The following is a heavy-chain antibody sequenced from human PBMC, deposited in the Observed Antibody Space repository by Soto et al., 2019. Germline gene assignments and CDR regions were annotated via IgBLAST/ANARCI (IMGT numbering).Heavy chain of an antibody. CDR3: AKMQTEYSNYVG. Sequence: GSLLLTCAASGCSFSSYAMSWVRQAPGKGLKWVSTISGNAGSTYYTDSVKGRFTISRDNSKNTLYLHMNSLRAEDTAVYFCAKMQTEYSNYVGWGLGTLVTVYS. D-gene: IGHD4-4*01. V-gene: IGHV3-23*01. CDR2: ISGNAGST. CDR1: GCSFSSYA. J-gene: IGHJ4*02.